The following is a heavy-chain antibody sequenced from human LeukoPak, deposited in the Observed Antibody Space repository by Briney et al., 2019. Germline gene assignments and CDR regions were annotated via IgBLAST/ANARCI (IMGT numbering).Heavy chain of an antibody. CDR3: ARLSGCSYAHEDY. CDR1: GGSISSSSYY. CDR2: IYYSGST. J-gene: IGHJ4*02. V-gene: IGHV4-39*07. D-gene: IGHD5-18*01. Sequence: SETLSLTCTVSGGSISSSSYYWGWIRQPPGKGLEWIGSIYYSGSTYYNPSLKSRVTISVDTSKNQFSLKLSSVTAADTAVYYCARLSGCSYAHEDYWGQGTLVTVSS.